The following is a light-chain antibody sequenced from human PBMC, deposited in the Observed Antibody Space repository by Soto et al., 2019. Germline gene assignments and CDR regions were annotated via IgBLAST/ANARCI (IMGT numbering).Light chain of an antibody. Sequence: QSVLTQPASVSGSPGQSITISCTGTSSDVGGYNYVSWYQQHPGKAPKLMIYDVSNRPSGVSNRFSGSNSANTASLTFSGPQAEDEADYYCSSYTSSSPYVFGTGTKVTVL. CDR1: SSDVGGYNY. CDR2: DVS. J-gene: IGLJ1*01. V-gene: IGLV2-14*01. CDR3: SSYTSSSPYV.